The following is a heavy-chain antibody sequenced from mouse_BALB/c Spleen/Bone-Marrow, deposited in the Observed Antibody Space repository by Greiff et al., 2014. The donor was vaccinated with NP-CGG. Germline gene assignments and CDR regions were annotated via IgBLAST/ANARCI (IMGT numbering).Heavy chain of an antibody. CDR3: ARREYGNGGFAY. V-gene: IGHV1-77*01. CDR1: GYTFTDYY. Sequence: VQLQQSGAELARPGASAKLSCKASGYTFTDYYINWVKQRTGQGLEWIGEIYPGSGNTYYNEKFKGKATLTADKSSSTAYMQLSSLTSEDSAVYFCARREYGNGGFAYWGQGTLVTVSA. D-gene: IGHD2-10*02. J-gene: IGHJ3*01. CDR2: IYPGSGNT.